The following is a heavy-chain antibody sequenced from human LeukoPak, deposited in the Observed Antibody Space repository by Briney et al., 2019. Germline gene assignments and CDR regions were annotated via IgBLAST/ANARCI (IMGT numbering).Heavy chain of an antibody. CDR2: IRSKAYGGTT. Sequence: GGSLRLSCTASGFTFGDYAMSWFRQAPGKGLEWVGFIRSKAYGGTTEYAASVKGRFTISRDDSKSIAYLQMNSLKTEDTAVYYCTREPLRGLRFGTDNWFDPWGQGTLVTVSS. CDR3: TREPLRGLRFGTDNWFDP. CDR1: GFTFGDYA. V-gene: IGHV3-49*03. J-gene: IGHJ5*02. D-gene: IGHD3-10*01.